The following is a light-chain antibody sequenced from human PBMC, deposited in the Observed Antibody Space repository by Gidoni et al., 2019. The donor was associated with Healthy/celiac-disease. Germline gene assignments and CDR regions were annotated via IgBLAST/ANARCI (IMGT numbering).Light chain of an antibody. CDR1: SLRSYY. CDR3: NSRDSSGNHYV. Sequence: SSELTQDPAVSVALGQTVRITCQGDSLRSYYASWYQQKPGQAPVLVIYGKDNRPSGIPDRFSGSSSGNTASLTITGAQAEDEADYSCNSRDSSGNHYVLGTGTQVTVL. V-gene: IGLV3-19*01. CDR2: GKD. J-gene: IGLJ1*01.